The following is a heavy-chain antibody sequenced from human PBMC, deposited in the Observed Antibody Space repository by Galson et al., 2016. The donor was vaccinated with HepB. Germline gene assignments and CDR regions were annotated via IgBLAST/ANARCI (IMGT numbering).Heavy chain of an antibody. CDR3: ASHGESGRLIGTYYYGMDV. CDR1: GGSISTYY. CDR2: IYNGGST. J-gene: IGHJ6*02. Sequence: ETLSLACTVSGGSISTYYWSWVRQPPGKGLEWIGYIYNGGSTNYNPSLKSRVTISVDTSKNQFSLKLSSVTAADTAVYYCASHGESGRLIGTYYYGMDVWGQGTTLIVSS. D-gene: IGHD3-16*02. V-gene: IGHV4-59*01.